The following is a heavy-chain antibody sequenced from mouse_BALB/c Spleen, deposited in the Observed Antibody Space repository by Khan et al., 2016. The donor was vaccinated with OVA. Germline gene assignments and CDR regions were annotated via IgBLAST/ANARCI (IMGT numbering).Heavy chain of an antibody. Sequence: EVQLQESGPGLVKPSQSLSLTCTVTGYSITSDYAWNWIRQFPGNKLEWMGYISYSGDTAYNPSLKRRISITRDTSKNQFFLQLNSVTTEDTATSYCASMILYYYGSNFERYYFDYWGQGTTLTVSS. D-gene: IGHD1-1*01. V-gene: IGHV3-2*02. CDR3: ASMILYYYGSNFERYYFDY. CDR2: ISYSGDT. CDR1: GYSITSDYA. J-gene: IGHJ2*01.